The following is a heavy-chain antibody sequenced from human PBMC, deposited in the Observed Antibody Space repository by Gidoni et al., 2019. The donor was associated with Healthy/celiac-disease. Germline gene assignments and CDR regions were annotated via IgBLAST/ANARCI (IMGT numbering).Heavy chain of an antibody. CDR1: GGSFSGSY. Sequence: QVQLQQWGAGLLKPSETPYLTCAVYGGSFSGSYWSWIRQPPGKGLEWIGEINHSGSTNYNPSLKSRVTISVDTSKNQFSLKLSSVTAADTAVYYCASLGPSGATIGYSSGRYYYGMDVWGQGTTVTVSS. CDR3: ASLGPSGATIGYSSGRYYYGMDV. D-gene: IGHD6-19*01. J-gene: IGHJ6*02. CDR2: INHSGST. V-gene: IGHV4-34*01.